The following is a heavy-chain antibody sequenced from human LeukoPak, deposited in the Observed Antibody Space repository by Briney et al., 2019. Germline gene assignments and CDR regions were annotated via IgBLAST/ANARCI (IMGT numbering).Heavy chain of an antibody. CDR2: ISSDENNK. CDR3: ASKWFCGGDCYYQIDF. D-gene: IGHD2-21*02. J-gene: IGHJ4*02. CDR1: GFTFSSYG. V-gene: IGHV3-30*03. Sequence: GGSLRLSCAASGFTFSSYGMHWVRQAPGKGLEWVAVISSDENNKYHADSVKGRFTISRDNSKNTLFLQMNSLRPEDTAVYYCASKWFCGGDCYYQIDFWGQGTLVTVSS.